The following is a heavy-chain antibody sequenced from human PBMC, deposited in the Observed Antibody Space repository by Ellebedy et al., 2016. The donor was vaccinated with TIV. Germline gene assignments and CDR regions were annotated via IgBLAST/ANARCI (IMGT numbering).Heavy chain of an antibody. J-gene: IGHJ6*02. Sequence: GESLKFSCAASRFTFSSYSMNWVRQAPGKGLEWVANISPTSTTIHYADSVKGRFTISRDNAKNSLYLQMSSLRVEDTAVYYCAVNGLYAYYYGMDVWGQGTTVTVSS. CDR3: AVNGLYAYYYGMDV. CDR1: RFTFSSYS. CDR2: ISPTSTTI. V-gene: IGHV3-48*01. D-gene: IGHD6-19*01.